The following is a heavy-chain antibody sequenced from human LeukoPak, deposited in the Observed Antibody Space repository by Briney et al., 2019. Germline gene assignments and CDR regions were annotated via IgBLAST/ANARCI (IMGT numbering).Heavy chain of an antibody. D-gene: IGHD3-9*01. CDR3: AEDMDYDILTGYYNGPFDY. V-gene: IGHV3-43*02. J-gene: IGHJ4*02. CDR2: ISGDGGST. CDR1: GFTFDDYA. Sequence: AGGSLRLSCAASGFTFDDYAMHWVRQAPGKGLEWVSLISGDGGSTYYADSVKGRFTISRDNSKNSLYLQMNSLRTENTALYYCAEDMDYDILTGYYNGPFDYWGQGTLVTVSS.